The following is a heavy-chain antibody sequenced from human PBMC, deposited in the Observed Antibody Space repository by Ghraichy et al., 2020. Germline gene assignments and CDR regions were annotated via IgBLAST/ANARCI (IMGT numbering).Heavy chain of an antibody. Sequence: GESLNISCVASGFAFSDVWMNWVRQAPGKGLEWVGRIKAKKDGETKEYGAPARGRFTISREDSENTVFLEMSSLRTDDTALYYCSTDLRGDGGGLADYWGQGTLVTVSS. CDR3: STDLRGDGGGLADY. J-gene: IGHJ4*02. CDR2: IKAKKDGETK. CDR1: GFAFSDVW. D-gene: IGHD2-15*01. V-gene: IGHV3-15*01.